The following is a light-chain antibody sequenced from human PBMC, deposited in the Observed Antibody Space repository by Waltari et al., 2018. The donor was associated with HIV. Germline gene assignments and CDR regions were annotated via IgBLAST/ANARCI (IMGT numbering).Light chain of an antibody. CDR2: KAS. Sequence: DIQMTQSPSTLSESVGDRVTITCRASESISSWLAWYQQKPGKAPKLLINKASSLGSGVPSRFSGSGSGTEFTLTISSLQPDDFATYYCQQYYTYPWTFGQGTKVEIK. CDR1: ESISSW. J-gene: IGKJ1*01. CDR3: QQYYTYPWT. V-gene: IGKV1-5*03.